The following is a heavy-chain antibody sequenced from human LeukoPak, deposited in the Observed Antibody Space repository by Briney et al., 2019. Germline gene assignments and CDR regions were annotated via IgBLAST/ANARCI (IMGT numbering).Heavy chain of an antibody. D-gene: IGHD2-15*01. CDR2: IYYNGNS. Sequence: PSETLSLTCTVSGGSISSGGSYWTWIRQPPGKGLEWIGFIYYNGNSYYNPSLKSRVTLSVDTSKSHFSLKLGSVTAADTAVYYCARSVMVVAANNWFDPWGQGTLVTVSS. CDR3: ARSVMVVAANNWFDP. CDR1: GGSISSGGSY. J-gene: IGHJ5*02. V-gene: IGHV4-31*03.